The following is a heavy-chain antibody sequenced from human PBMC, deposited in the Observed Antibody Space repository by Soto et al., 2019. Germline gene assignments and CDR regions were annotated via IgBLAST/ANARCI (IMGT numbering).Heavy chain of an antibody. J-gene: IGHJ4*02. CDR3: AKVPNWGSHYYFDY. CDR1: GFTFSSYA. CDR2: ISINGGGT. Sequence: GGSLRLSCAASGFTFSSYAMTWVRQGPGRGLEWVSSISINGGGTYYADSVKGRFTVSRDNTESSLYLQMNSLRAEDTAVYYCAKVPNWGSHYYFDYWGQGSLVTVSS. V-gene: IGHV3-23*01. D-gene: IGHD7-27*01.